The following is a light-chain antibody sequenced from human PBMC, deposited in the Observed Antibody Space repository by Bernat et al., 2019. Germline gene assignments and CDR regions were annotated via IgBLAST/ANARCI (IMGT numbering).Light chain of an antibody. CDR1: SSDIGAYNY. CDR2: NVT. V-gene: IGLV2-14*03. CDR3: ESYTTTSGPYV. J-gene: IGLJ1*01. Sequence: QSALTQPASVSGSPGQSITISCTGTSSDIGAYNYVSWYQQHPGKAPKLLICNVTNRPSGVSSRFSGSKSGNTASLTISGLQADDDADYYCESYTTTSGPYVFGTGTKVTVL.